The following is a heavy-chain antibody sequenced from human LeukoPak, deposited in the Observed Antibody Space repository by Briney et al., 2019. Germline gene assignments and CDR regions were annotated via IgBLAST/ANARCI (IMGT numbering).Heavy chain of an antibody. CDR2: INHSGST. CDR1: GGSFSGYY. CDR3: ARRTLSIAARRSFDY. D-gene: IGHD6-6*01. J-gene: IGHJ4*02. V-gene: IGHV4-34*01. Sequence: PSETLSLTCAVYGGSFSGYYWSWIRQPPGKGLEWIGEINHSGSTNYNPPLKSRVTISVDTSKNQFSLKLSSVTAADTAVYYCARRTLSIAARRSFDYWGQGTLVTVSS.